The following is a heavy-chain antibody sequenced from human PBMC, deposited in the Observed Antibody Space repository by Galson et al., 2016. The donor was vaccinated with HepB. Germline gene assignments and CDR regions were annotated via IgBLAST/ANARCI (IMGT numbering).Heavy chain of an antibody. J-gene: IGHJ5*02. D-gene: IGHD3-10*01. V-gene: IGHV4-31*03. CDR1: GAFISSGGYY. CDR3: ARGVSMVRGWLDP. Sequence: TLSLTCNVSGAFISSGGYYWNWIRLHPGKGLEWIGCVYYSGSTYYNPSLESRATLSVDTSENQFSLKLTSVTAADTAVYYCARGVSMVRGWLDPWGQGTRVTVSS. CDR2: VYYSGST.